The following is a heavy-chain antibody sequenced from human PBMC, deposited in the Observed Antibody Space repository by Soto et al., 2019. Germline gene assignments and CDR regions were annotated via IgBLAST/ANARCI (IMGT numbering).Heavy chain of an antibody. CDR2: IFFSGTA. Sequence: SETLSLTCSVSGGSINTRSYYWGWIRQPPGKGPEWIGAIFFSGTAYYSPSLRSRVSISVDTYKNQFSLTLRSVRAADKAVYYSARHYADVVVPAAMDVWRKGYMVTVSS. CDR3: ARHYADVVVPAAMDV. D-gene: IGHD2-2*01. J-gene: IGHJ6*03. CDR1: GGSINTRSYY. V-gene: IGHV4-39*01.